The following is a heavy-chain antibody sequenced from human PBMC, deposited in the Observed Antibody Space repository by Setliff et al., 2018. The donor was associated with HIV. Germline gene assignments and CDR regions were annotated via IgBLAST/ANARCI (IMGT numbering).Heavy chain of an antibody. D-gene: IGHD4-4*01. CDR1: GYTFTSSG. CDR2: ISAYNGNT. J-gene: IGHJ6*03. CDR3: ATDKGTTLSSYYYYYMDV. V-gene: IGHV1-18*01. Sequence: ASVKVSCKASGYTFTSSGISWVRQAPGQGLEWMGWISAYNGNTNYAQKLQGRVTVTTDTSTSTAYMELRSLRSDDTAVYYCATDKGTTLSSYYYYYMDVWGKGTTVTVSS.